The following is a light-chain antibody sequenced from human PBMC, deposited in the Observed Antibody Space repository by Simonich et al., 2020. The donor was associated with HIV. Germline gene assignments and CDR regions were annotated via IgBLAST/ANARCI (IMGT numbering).Light chain of an antibody. Sequence: DIVMTQSPNSLAVSLGERATINCKSSQSVLYNSNNKNYLAWYQQRPGQPPKLLIYWASTQESGVPDRFSASGSGTDFTLTISSLQAEDFAVYYCQQRSNWPRTFGQGTKVEIK. J-gene: IGKJ1*01. CDR2: WAS. CDR3: QQRSNWPRT. CDR1: QSVLYNSNNKNY. V-gene: IGKV4-1*01.